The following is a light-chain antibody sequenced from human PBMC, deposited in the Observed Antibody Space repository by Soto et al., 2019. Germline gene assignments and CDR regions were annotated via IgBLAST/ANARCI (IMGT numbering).Light chain of an antibody. V-gene: IGKV3-15*01. J-gene: IGKJ4*01. Sequence: EIMMTQSPATVSVSPGERATLSCRASQSIRTNVAWYQQKPGQALRLLIYDASTRATGLSSRFSGSGSGTEFPLAISSLHSEDVAIYYCQQYNDWPPLTFGGGTRLEI. CDR3: QQYNDWPPLT. CDR2: DAS. CDR1: QSIRTN.